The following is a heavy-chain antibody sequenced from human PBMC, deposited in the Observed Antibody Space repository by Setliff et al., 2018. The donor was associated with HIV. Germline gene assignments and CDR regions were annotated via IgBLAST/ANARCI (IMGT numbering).Heavy chain of an antibody. CDR2: INPDSGAT. Sequence: ASVKVSCKSSGYTFTAYYIHWVRQARGQGLEWMGWINPDSGATKYAEKFQGRVSLIRDTSINTVHMELSSLRSDDTAVYFCTGVPGWTDHWCQGTQVTVSS. CDR3: TGVPGWTDH. CDR1: GYTFTAYY. D-gene: IGHD6-19*01. J-gene: IGHJ1*01. V-gene: IGHV1-2*02.